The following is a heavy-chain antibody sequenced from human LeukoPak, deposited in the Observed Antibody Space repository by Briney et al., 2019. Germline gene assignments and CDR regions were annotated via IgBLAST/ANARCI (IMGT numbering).Heavy chain of an antibody. CDR2: IYSGGST. CDR3: ASTYGREGNYYYYGMDV. D-gene: IGHD3-10*01. V-gene: IGHV3-66*01. Sequence: PGGSLRLSCAASGFTVSSNYMSWVRQAPGKGLEWVSVIYSGGSTYYADSVKGRFTISRDNSKNTLYLQMNSLRAEDTAVYYCASTYGREGNYYYYGMDVWGQGTTVTVSS. J-gene: IGHJ6*02. CDR1: GFTVSSNY.